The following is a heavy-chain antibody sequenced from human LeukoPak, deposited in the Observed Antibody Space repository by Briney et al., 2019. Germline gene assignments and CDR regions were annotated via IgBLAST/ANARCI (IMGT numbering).Heavy chain of an antibody. CDR1: GFSFSSYA. D-gene: IGHD2-21*01. J-gene: IGHJ4*02. Sequence: GGSLRLSCAASGFSFSSYAMSWVRQAPGKGLEGVSAISSTDAGTYYADSVRGRVTISRDSSKNTLYMQMNSLRAEDAAVYYCAKAPVTSCRGAYCYPFDYWGQGTLVTVSS. CDR3: AKAPVTSCRGAYCYPFDY. V-gene: IGHV3-23*01. CDR2: ISSTDAGT.